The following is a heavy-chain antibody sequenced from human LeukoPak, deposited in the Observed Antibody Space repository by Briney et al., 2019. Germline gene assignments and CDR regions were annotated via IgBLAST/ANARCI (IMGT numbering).Heavy chain of an antibody. J-gene: IGHJ4*02. CDR2: IGNDGGRT. CDR1: GFVFNSYS. D-gene: IGHD1-14*01. CDR3: AREEPAGSTDY. Sequence: GGSLRLSCAATGFVFNSYSMHWVRQAPGKGLECVSAIGNDGGRTYYANSVRGRFTISRDNSKNTLYLQMDSLTAEDTAFYYCAREEPAGSTDYWGQGTLVTVSS. V-gene: IGHV3-64*01.